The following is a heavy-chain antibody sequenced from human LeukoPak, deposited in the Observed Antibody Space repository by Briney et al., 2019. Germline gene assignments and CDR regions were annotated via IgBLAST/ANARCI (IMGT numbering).Heavy chain of an antibody. Sequence: GGSLRLSCAASGFTFSSYTMNWVRQAPGKGLEWVSYISSSSSTIYYADSVKGRFTISRDNARNSLYQQMNSLRAEDAAVYYCASSDDYNTYWCYLNFWGQGTLVTVSS. CDR2: ISSSSSTI. CDR3: ASSDDYNTYWCYLNF. CDR1: GFTFSSYT. V-gene: IGHV3-48*01. J-gene: IGHJ4*02. D-gene: IGHD4-11*01.